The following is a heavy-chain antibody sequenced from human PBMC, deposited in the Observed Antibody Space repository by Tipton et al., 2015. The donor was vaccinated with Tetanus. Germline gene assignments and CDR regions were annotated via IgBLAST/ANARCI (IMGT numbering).Heavy chain of an antibody. CDR2: IGGDGDGI. CDR1: EFSFSSYA. J-gene: IGHJ5*02. CDR3: ARSAPYRFGSESLSPWFDP. Sequence: SLRLSCAASEFSFSSYAMTWVRQAPGKGLEWVSVIGGDGDGIQYADSVKGRFTISRDNSKNTVYLQMNSLRAADTAIYFCARSAPYRFGSESLSPWFDPWGQGMLVPVSS. D-gene: IGHD3-10*01. V-gene: IGHV3-23*01.